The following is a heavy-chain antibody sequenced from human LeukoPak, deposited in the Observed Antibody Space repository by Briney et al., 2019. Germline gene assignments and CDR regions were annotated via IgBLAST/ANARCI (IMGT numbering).Heavy chain of an antibody. Sequence: GGSLRLSCAASGFTFSSYSMNWVRQAPGKGLEWVSYISSSSSTIYYADSVKGRFSISRDNSKNTLYLQMNSLRAEDTALYYCAKKVVVGATSPYSDFQDWGQGTLVTVSS. CDR1: GFTFSSYS. V-gene: IGHV3-48*01. J-gene: IGHJ1*01. D-gene: IGHD1-26*01. CDR3: AKKVVVGATSPYSDFQD. CDR2: ISSSSSTI.